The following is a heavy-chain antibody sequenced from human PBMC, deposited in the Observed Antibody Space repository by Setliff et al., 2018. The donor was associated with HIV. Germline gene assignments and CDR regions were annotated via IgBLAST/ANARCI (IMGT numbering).Heavy chain of an antibody. CDR2: IYTSGSA. Sequence: PSETLSLTCSVSGGSISSGSYYWSWIRQPAGKGLEWIGHIYTSGSANYNPSLKSRVTMSVDTSKNQFSLKLSSVTAADTAVYYCARFAYYSDSGGYYHHWGQGALVTVPQ. J-gene: IGHJ4*02. D-gene: IGHD3-22*01. CDR3: ARFAYYSDSGGYYHH. V-gene: IGHV4-61*09. CDR1: GGSISSGSYY.